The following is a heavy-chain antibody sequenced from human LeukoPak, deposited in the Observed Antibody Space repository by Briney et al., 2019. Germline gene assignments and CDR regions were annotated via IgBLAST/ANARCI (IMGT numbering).Heavy chain of an antibody. CDR1: EFTFSSYE. CDR3: ATYYYDSSAQRGDDAFDI. CDR2: ISSSGSTI. Sequence: GGSLRLSCAASEFTFSSYEMNWVRQAPGKGLEWVSYISSSGSTIYYADSVKGRFTVSRDNAKKSLYLQMNSLRAEDTAIYYCATYYYDSSAQRGDDAFDIWAKGQWSPSLQ. J-gene: IGHJ3*02. D-gene: IGHD3-22*01. V-gene: IGHV3-48*03.